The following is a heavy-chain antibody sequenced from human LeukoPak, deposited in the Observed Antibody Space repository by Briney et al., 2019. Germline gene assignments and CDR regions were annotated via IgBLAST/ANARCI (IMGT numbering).Heavy chain of an antibody. J-gene: IGHJ4*02. CDR3: VRESEYFVLLLDY. CDR1: GFTFSRNW. CDR2: ISSDGSST. V-gene: IGHV3-74*01. D-gene: IGHD3-9*01. Sequence: PGGSLRLSCAASGFTFSRNWMHSVRHAPGRGLVWVSRISSDGSSTTYADSVKGRFIISRDNAKNTLYLQMNSLRVEDTAVYYCVRESEYFVLLLDYWGQGTLVTVSS.